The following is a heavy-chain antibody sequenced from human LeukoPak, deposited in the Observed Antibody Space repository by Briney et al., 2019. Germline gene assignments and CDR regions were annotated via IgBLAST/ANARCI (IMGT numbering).Heavy chain of an antibody. J-gene: IGHJ4*02. D-gene: IGHD2-21*02. V-gene: IGHV3-23*01. Sequence: GGSLRLSCAASGFTFSSYAMSWVRQAPGKGLEWVSAISGSGGSTYYADSVKGRFTISRDNSKNTLYLQMNSLRAEDTAVYYCAKDADGVVVTAAGVDYWGQGTLVTVSS. CDR2: ISGSGGST. CDR3: AKDADGVVVTAAGVDY. CDR1: GFTFSSYA.